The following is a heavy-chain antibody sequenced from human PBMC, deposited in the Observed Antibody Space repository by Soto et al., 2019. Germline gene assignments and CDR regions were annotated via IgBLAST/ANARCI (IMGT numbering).Heavy chain of an antibody. J-gene: IGHJ4*02. V-gene: IGHV1-18*01. CDR3: ARDFTKSSSWPYYFDY. CDR2: ISTYNGNT. CDR1: GYTFTSYG. Sequence: GASVKVSCKASGYTFTSYGISWVRQAPGHGPEWMGRISTYNGNTNFVQKLQGRVTMTTDTSTTTAYMELRSLTSDDAAVYYCARDFTKSSSWPYYFDYWGQGTLVTVSS. D-gene: IGHD6-13*01.